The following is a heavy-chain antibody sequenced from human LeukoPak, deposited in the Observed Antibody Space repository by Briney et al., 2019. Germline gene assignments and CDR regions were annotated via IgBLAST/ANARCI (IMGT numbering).Heavy chain of an antibody. Sequence: ASVKVSSKASGYTFTSYDINWVRQATGQGLEWMGWMNPNSGNTGYAQKFQGRVTMTRNTSISTAYMELSSLRSEDTAVYYCARVYSSSSDLDYWGQGTLVTVSS. CDR2: MNPNSGNT. V-gene: IGHV1-8*01. CDR3: ARVYSSSSDLDY. J-gene: IGHJ4*02. CDR1: GYTFTSYD. D-gene: IGHD6-6*01.